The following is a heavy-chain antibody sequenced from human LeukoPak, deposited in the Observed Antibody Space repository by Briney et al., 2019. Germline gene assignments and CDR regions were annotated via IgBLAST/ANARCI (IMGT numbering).Heavy chain of an antibody. CDR1: GYSISSGYY. J-gene: IGHJ4*02. CDR3: AGSYDFWSGYYLDY. CDR2: IYHSGST. V-gene: IGHV4-38-2*01. Sequence: PSETLSLTCAVSGYSISSGYYWGWIRQPPGKGLEWIGSIYHSGSTYYNPSLKSRVTISVDTSKNQFSLKLSSVTAADTAVYYCAGSYDFWSGYYLDYWGQGTLVTVSS. D-gene: IGHD3-3*01.